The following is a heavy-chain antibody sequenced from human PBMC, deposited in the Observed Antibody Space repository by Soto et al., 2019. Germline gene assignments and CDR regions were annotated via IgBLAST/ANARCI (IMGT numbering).Heavy chain of an antibody. CDR2: IYPGDSDT. CDR1: GNSFANYW. Sequence: PGESLKISCKDSGNSFANYWIGWVRQMPGKGLEWMGIIYPGDSDTRYSPSFQGQVTISADKSISTAYLQWSSLKASDTAMYYCAKGLGYCSSPSCYMAFDIWGQGTMVTVSS. D-gene: IGHD2-2*02. V-gene: IGHV5-51*01. J-gene: IGHJ3*02. CDR3: AKGLGYCSSPSCYMAFDI.